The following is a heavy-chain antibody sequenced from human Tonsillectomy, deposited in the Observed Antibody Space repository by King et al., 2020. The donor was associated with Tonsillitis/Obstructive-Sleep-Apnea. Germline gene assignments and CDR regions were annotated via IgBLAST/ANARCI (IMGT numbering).Heavy chain of an antibody. D-gene: IGHD4-17*01. J-gene: IGHJ6*03. V-gene: IGHV4-59*01. CDR3: AREFGYGDYYYHYYMDV. Sequence: VPLQESGPGLVKPSETLSLTCTVSGGSISSYYWSWIRQAPGKGLEWIGHIYYSGRTNYNPSLKSRLTISVDRSKNQFSLKLTSVTAADTAVYYCAREFGYGDYYYHYYMDVWGKGTTVTVSS. CDR2: IYYSGRT. CDR1: GGSISSYY.